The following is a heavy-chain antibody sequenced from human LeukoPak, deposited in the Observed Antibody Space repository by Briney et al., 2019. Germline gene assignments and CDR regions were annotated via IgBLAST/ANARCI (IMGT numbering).Heavy chain of an antibody. CDR1: GGSFSGYY. D-gene: IGHD6-6*01. CDR2: INHSGST. V-gene: IGHV4-34*01. J-gene: IGHJ3*02. CDR3: ARQSYKLVLDAFDI. Sequence: PSETLSLTCAVYGGSFSGYYWSWIRQPPGKGLEWIGEINHSGSTNYNPSLKSRVTISVDTSKNQFSLKLSSVTAADTAVYYCARQSYKLVLDAFDIWGQGTMVTVSS.